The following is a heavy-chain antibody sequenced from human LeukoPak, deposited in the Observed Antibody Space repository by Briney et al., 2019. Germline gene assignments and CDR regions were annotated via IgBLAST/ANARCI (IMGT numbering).Heavy chain of an antibody. CDR3: ARLNWNYAGY. CDR1: GFTFSHHW. J-gene: IGHJ4*02. V-gene: IGHV3-7*01. CDR2: IKEDGSEK. D-gene: IGHD3-3*01. Sequence: GGSLRLSCTASGFTFSHHWMTWVRQAPGKGLEWVANIKEDGSEKDYVDSVKGRFTISRDNGKNSLYLQMNSLRGEDTAVYYFARLNWNYAGYWGQGTLVTVST.